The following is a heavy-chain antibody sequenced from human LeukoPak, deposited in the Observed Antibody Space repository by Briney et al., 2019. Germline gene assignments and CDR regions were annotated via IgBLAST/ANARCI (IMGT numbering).Heavy chain of an antibody. J-gene: IGHJ3*02. D-gene: IGHD1-26*01. Sequence: GGSLRLSCAASGFTFDDYGMSWVRQAPGKGLEWVSGINWNGGSTGYADSVKGRFTISRDNAKNSLYLQMNSLKTEDTAVYYCRIVGATGDAFDIWGQGTMVTVSS. CDR3: RIVGATGDAFDI. V-gene: IGHV3-20*04. CDR1: GFTFDDYG. CDR2: INWNGGST.